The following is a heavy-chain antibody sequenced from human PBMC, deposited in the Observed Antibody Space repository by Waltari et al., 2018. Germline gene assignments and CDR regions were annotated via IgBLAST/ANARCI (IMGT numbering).Heavy chain of an antibody. D-gene: IGHD6-19*01. Sequence: QVQLVESGGGGVEPGRYLRLYWAASGLTFRSEARHGVRQAPGKGVGLGAVISEDGSTKAYADAVKGRFTISRDNSKNTLYLQMNCLRAEDTAVYYCARARIAVAGPFDYWGQGTLVTVSS. CDR1: GLTFRSEA. J-gene: IGHJ4*02. CDR3: ARARIAVAGPFDY. V-gene: IGHV3-30-3*01. CDR2: ISEDGSTK.